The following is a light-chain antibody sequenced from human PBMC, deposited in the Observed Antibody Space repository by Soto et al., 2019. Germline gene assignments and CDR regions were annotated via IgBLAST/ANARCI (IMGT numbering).Light chain of an antibody. CDR1: QSVLSSSNNKNY. Sequence: DIVMTQSPDSLTVSLGERATINCKSSQSVLSSSNNKNYLAWHQQKPGQPPKVLIYWASTRESGVPDRFGGSGSGTEFTLTSNNLQAEDVAVYYCQQYHSGPITFGQGTRLEIK. J-gene: IGKJ5*01. CDR3: QQYHSGPIT. V-gene: IGKV4-1*01. CDR2: WAS.